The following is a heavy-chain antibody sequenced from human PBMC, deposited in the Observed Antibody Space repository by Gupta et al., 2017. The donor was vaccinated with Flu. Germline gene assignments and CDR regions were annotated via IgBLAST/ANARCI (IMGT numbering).Heavy chain of an antibody. V-gene: IGHV1-18*01. Sequence: QAQLVQSGAEVKKPGASVKVSCKATDYTFTPYGTSWVRPALGQGLEWMGWISPYNDDTNYPQKFQGRVTLTADTSTSTAYMELRSLRSDDTAVYYCVRDYDFTHHPHDAFDVWGQGTMVTVSS. CDR3: VRDYDFTHHPHDAFDV. CDR1: DYTFTPYG. D-gene: IGHD3-3*01. J-gene: IGHJ3*01. CDR2: ISPYNDDT.